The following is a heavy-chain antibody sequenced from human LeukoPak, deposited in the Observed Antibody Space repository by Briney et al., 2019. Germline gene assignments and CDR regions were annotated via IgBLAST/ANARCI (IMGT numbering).Heavy chain of an antibody. J-gene: IGHJ6*03. D-gene: IGHD3-10*01. CDR2: IKQDRSEK. CDR1: GFTFSSYW. V-gene: IGHV3-7*01. CDR3: ARVSSKATVRGLITKKNYYYYYMDV. Sequence: GGSLRLSYAASGFTFSSYWMSWVRQAPGKGLEWVANIKQDRSEKYYVDSVKGRFTISRDNAKNSLYLQMNSLRAEDTAVYYCARVSSKATVRGLITKKNYYYYYMDVWGKGTTVTISS.